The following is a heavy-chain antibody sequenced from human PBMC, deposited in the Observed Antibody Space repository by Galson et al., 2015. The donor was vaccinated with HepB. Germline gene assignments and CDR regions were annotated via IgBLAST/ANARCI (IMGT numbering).Heavy chain of an antibody. D-gene: IGHD2-15*01. Sequence: SLRLSCAASGFTFDDYAMHWVRHAPGKGLELVSGISWNSGSIYYADSVKGRFTISRDNAKNSLYLQMNSLRAEDTAVYYCARDPNLGYCSGGSCYSYYGMDVWGQGTTVTVSS. J-gene: IGHJ6*02. CDR1: GFTFDDYA. CDR2: ISWNSGSI. CDR3: ARDPNLGYCSGGSCYSYYGMDV. V-gene: IGHV3-9*01.